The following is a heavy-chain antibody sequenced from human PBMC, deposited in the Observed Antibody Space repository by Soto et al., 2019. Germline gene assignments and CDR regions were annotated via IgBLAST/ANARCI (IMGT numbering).Heavy chain of an antibody. J-gene: IGHJ5*02. V-gene: IGHV1-8*01. D-gene: IGHD3-10*01. Sequence: QVQLVQSGAEVKKPGASVKVSCKASGYTFTSYDINWVRQATGQGLEWMGWMNPNSGNTGYAQKFHGRVPMTRNTSITTAYMELSSLRSEDTAVYYCARSYYGSGSYWNWFDPWGQGTLVTVA. CDR3: ARSYYGSGSYWNWFDP. CDR1: GYTFTSYD. CDR2: MNPNSGNT.